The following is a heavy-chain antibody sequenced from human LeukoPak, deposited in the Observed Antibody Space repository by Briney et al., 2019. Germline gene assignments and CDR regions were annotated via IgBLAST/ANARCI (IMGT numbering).Heavy chain of an antibody. V-gene: IGHV3-30*02. Sequence: PGRSLRLYCAASGFTFSSYAMHWVRHAPGKGLEWVAFIRYDGSNKYYADSVKGRFTISRDNSKNTLYLQMNSLRAEDTAVYYCAKDRLYGDYPAPLDYWGQGTLVTVSS. CDR3: AKDRLYGDYPAPLDY. CDR1: GFTFSSYA. J-gene: IGHJ4*02. CDR2: IRYDGSNK. D-gene: IGHD4-17*01.